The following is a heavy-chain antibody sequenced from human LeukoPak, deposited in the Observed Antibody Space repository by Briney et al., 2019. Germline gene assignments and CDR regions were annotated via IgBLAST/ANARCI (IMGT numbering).Heavy chain of an antibody. Sequence: ASVKVSCKASGYTFTGYYMHWVRQAPGQGLEWMGWINPNSGGTNYAQKIQGRVTMTRDTSISTAYMELSRMRSDDTAVYYCARGIASSSSVFDYWGQGTLVTVSS. CDR1: GYTFTGYY. CDR2: INPNSGGT. D-gene: IGHD6-6*01. CDR3: ARGIASSSSVFDY. J-gene: IGHJ4*02. V-gene: IGHV1-2*02.